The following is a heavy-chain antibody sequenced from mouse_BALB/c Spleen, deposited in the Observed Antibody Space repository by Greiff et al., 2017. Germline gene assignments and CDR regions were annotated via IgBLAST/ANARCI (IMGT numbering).Heavy chain of an antibody. CDR1: GYTFTDYE. J-gene: IGHJ4*01. V-gene: IGHV1-15*01. Sequence: VKLMESGAELVRPGASVTLSCKASGYTFTDYEMHWVKQTPVHGLEWIGAIDPETGGTAYNQKFKGKATLTADKSSSTAYMELRSLTSEDSAVYYCTRSNWDRAMDYWGQGTSVTVSS. D-gene: IGHD4-1*02. CDR3: TRSNWDRAMDY. CDR2: IDPETGGT.